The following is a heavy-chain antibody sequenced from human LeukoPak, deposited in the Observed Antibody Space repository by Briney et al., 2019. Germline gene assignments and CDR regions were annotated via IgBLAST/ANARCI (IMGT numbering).Heavy chain of an antibody. CDR3: ASAVSDSGGWSDY. CDR1: GFTFSDYY. Sequence: GGSLRLSCAVSGFTFSDYYMSWSRQAPGEGLEWVSYISSSGSTIYYADSVKGRFTISRDNAKNSLYLQMNSLRAEDTAVYYCASAVSDSGGWSDYWGQGTLVTVSS. V-gene: IGHV3-11*01. CDR2: ISSSGSTI. J-gene: IGHJ4*02. D-gene: IGHD6-19*01.